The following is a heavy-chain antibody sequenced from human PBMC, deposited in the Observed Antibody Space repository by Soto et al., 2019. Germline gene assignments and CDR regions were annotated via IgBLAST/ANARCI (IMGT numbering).Heavy chain of an antibody. D-gene: IGHD3-10*01. V-gene: IGHV3-30-3*01. CDR2: ILHDGNNK. CDR3: ARDDEDGSYCDLGY. Sequence: QVQLVESGGGVVQPGRSLRLSCAASGITFSSYIMHWVRQAPGKGLEWVAMILHDGNNKYYADSVKGRFTISRDNSKNTLYLQMNSLTTEDTAIYYCARDDEDGSYCDLGYWGQGTLVTVSS. J-gene: IGHJ4*02. CDR1: GITFSSYI.